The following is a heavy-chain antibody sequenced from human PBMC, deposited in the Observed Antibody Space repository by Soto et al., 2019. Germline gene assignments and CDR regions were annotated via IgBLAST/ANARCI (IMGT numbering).Heavy chain of an antibody. CDR2: IYPGDSDT. J-gene: IGHJ6*02. D-gene: IGHD6-6*01. CDR1: GYSFTSYW. CDR3: ASPGGSSSSQADGMDV. V-gene: IGHV5-51*01. Sequence: GESLKISCKGSGYSFTSYWIGWVRQMPGKGLEWMGIIYPGDSDTRYSPSFQGQVTISADKSISTAYLQWSSLKASDTAMYYCASPGGSSSSQADGMDVWGQGTTVTVSS.